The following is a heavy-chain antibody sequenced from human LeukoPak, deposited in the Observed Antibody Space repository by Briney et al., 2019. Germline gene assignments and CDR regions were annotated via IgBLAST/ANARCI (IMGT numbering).Heavy chain of an antibody. CDR1: GYTFISYG. J-gene: IGHJ6*02. Sequence: GASVKVSCKATGYTFISYGISWVRQAPGQGLEWMGWISGYNGNTNYAQKLPGRVTMTTDTSTSIAYMELRSLRSDDTAVYYCARGGRSSPYSYAMDVWGQGTTVTVSS. CDR3: ARGGRSSPYSYAMDV. D-gene: IGHD2-15*01. V-gene: IGHV1-18*01. CDR2: ISGYNGNT.